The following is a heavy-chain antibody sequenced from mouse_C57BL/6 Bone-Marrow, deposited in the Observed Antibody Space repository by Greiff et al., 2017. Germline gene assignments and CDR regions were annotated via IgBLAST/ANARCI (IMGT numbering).Heavy chain of an antibody. CDR3: ASRVFDY. V-gene: IGHV1-50*01. J-gene: IGHJ2*01. CDR1: GYTFTSYW. Sequence: QVQLKQPGAELVKPGASVKLSCKASGYTFTSYWMQWVKQRPGQGLEWIGEIDPSDSYSNYNQKFKGKATLTVDTSSSTAYMQLISLTSEDAAVYYCASRVFDYWGQGTTLTVSS. D-gene: IGHD3-1*01. CDR2: IDPSDSYS.